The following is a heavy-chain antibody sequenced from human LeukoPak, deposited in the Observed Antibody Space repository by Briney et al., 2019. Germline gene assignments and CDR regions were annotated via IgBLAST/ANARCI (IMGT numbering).Heavy chain of an antibody. Sequence: SETLSLTCTVSGGSISSGSYYWSWIRQPAGKGLEWIGRIYTSGSTNYNPSLKSRVTISVDTSKNQFSLKLSSVTAADTAVYYCARAVGYSYGYNSWGQGTLVTVSS. CDR3: ARAVGYSYGYNS. J-gene: IGHJ5*02. V-gene: IGHV4-61*02. D-gene: IGHD5-18*01. CDR1: GGSISSGSYY. CDR2: IYTSGST.